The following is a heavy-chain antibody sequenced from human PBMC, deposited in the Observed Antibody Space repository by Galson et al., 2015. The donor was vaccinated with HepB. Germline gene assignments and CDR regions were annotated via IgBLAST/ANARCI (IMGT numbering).Heavy chain of an antibody. J-gene: IGHJ4*02. CDR1: GYTFTVYY. CDR2: INPNSGGT. Sequence: SVKVSCKASGYTFTVYYMHWVRQAPGQGLEWMGRINPNSGGTNYAQKFQGRVTMTRDTSISTAYMELSRLRSDDTAVYYCARVGIQLWEPFDYWGQGTLVTVSS. D-gene: IGHD5-18*01. CDR3: ARVGIQLWEPFDY. V-gene: IGHV1-2*06.